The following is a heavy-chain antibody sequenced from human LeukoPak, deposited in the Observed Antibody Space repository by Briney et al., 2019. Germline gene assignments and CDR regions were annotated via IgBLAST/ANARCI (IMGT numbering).Heavy chain of an antibody. Sequence: GGSLRLSCAASAFTFSSYTMNWVRQAPGKGLEWVSAITSSRTYIYYAESVRGRFTVSRDNAKNSVYLQMNILRAEDTAVYYCARDPTPRYCSGGSCYSHYGMDVWGQGTTVTVSS. J-gene: IGHJ6*02. CDR3: ARDPTPRYCSGGSCYSHYGMDV. D-gene: IGHD2-15*01. CDR1: AFTFSSYT. CDR2: ITSSRTYI. V-gene: IGHV3-21*06.